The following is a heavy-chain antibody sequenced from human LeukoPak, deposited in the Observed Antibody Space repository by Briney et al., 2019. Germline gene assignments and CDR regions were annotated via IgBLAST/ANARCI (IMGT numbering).Heavy chain of an antibody. V-gene: IGHV3-15*01. CDR1: GFTFNNAW. J-gene: IGHJ4*02. CDR3: TNGSSDFFSAD. CDR2: INSKTDGGTT. D-gene: IGHD3-3*01. Sequence: GGSLRLSCAASGFTFNNAWISWVRQAPGKGLEWVGRINSKTDGGTTNYAAPVKGRFTISRDDKKNTFFLQMNSLKTEDTAVYYCTNGSSDFFSADWGQGTLVTVSS.